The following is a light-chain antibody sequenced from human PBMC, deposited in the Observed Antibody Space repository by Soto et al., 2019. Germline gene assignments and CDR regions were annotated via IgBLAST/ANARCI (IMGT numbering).Light chain of an antibody. V-gene: IGLV2-14*01. J-gene: IGLJ1*01. CDR3: SSYTRSSTSYV. CDR2: EVS. Sequence: QSVLTQPASVSGSPGQSSTISCTGTSSDVGGYNYVSWYQQHPGKAPKLMIYEVSNRPSRVSNRFSGSKSGNTASLTISGLQAEDEADYYCSSYTRSSTSYVFGTGTKLTVL. CDR1: SSDVGGYNY.